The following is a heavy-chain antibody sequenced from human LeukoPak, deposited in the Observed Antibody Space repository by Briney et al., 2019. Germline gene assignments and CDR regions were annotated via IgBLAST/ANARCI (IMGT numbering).Heavy chain of an antibody. Sequence: ASVKVSCKASGGTFSSYAISWVRQAPGQGLEWMGRIIPILGIANYAQKFQGRVTITADKSTSTAYMELSSLRSEDTAVYYCARGVRGYSYVGYYYGMDVWGQGTTVTVSS. CDR3: ARGVRGYSYVGYYYGMDV. CDR1: GGTFSSYA. CDR2: IIPILGIA. J-gene: IGHJ6*02. V-gene: IGHV1-69*04. D-gene: IGHD5-18*01.